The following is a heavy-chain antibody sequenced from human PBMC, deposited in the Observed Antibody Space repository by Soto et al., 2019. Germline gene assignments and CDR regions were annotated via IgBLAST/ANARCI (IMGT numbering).Heavy chain of an antibody. CDR2: VYYSGST. CDR3: ARSGHTFGGVV. J-gene: IGHJ4*02. D-gene: IGHD3-16*01. CDR1: GASMTNYY. Sequence: NPSETLSLTCTVSGASMTNYYGSWIRQPPGKGLEHIGYVYYSGSTNYNPSLKSRVTISVDTSDNQFSLKLSSVTAADTAIYYCARSGHTFGGVVWGQGILVTVSS. V-gene: IGHV4-59*01.